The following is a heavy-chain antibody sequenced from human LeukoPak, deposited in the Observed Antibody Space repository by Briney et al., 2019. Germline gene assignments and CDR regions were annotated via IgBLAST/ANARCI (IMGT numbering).Heavy chain of an antibody. D-gene: IGHD2-21*01. V-gene: IGHV1-24*01. CDR1: GYTLTELS. CDR3: GTSRLLLWPYFQH. J-gene: IGHJ1*01. Sequence: ASVKVSCKVSGYTLTELSMHWVRQAPGKGLEWMGGFYPEDGETIYAQKFQGRVTMTEDTSTDTAYMELSSLRSEDTAVYYCGTSRLLLWPYFQHWGQGTLVTVSS. CDR2: FYPEDGET.